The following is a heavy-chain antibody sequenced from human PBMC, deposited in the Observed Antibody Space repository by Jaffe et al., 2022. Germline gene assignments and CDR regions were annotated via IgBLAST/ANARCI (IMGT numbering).Heavy chain of an antibody. D-gene: IGHD5-12*01. CDR2: ISGSGGST. Sequence: EVQLLESGGGLVQPGGSLRLSCAASGFTFSSYAMSWVRQAPGKGLEWVSAISGSGGSTYYADSVKGRFTISRDNSKNTLYLQMNSLRAEDTAVYYCAKQVDIVATIRVFEDYWGQGTLVTVSS. V-gene: IGHV3-23*01. CDR1: GFTFSSYA. J-gene: IGHJ4*02. CDR3: AKQVDIVATIRVFEDY.